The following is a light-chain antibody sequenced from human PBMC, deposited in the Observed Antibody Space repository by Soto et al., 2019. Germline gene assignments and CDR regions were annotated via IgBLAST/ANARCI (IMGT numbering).Light chain of an antibody. Sequence: QSALTQPASVSGSPGQSITISCTGTSSDVGGYNYVSWHQQHPGKAPKLIISDVSNRPSGVSHRFSGSKSGNTASLTISGLQAEDEADYYCISYTTRSTWVFGGGTKLTVL. V-gene: IGLV2-14*01. CDR1: SSDVGGYNY. CDR3: ISYTTRSTWV. CDR2: DVS. J-gene: IGLJ3*02.